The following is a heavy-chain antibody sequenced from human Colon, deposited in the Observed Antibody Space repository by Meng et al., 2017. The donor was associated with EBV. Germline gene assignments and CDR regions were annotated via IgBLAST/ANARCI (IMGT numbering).Heavy chain of an antibody. J-gene: IGHJ5*02. CDR1: GGSFRDYY. V-gene: IGHV4-34*01. D-gene: IGHD3-10*01. CDR3: ARRGPSGNFSP. CDR2: IDHRGNT. Sequence: VVLPAGGEGLLKPSGSLSRSCAVYGGSFRDYYWTWIRHPPGKGLEWIGEIDHRGNTKYNPSLKSRVTISLDTSKKQFSLKVSSVTAADSAVYYCARRGPSGNFSPWSQGALVTVSS.